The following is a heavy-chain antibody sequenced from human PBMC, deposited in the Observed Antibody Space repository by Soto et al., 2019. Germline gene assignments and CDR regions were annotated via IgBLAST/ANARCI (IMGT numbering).Heavy chain of an antibody. D-gene: IGHD5-18*01. V-gene: IGHV3-74*01. Sequence: EVQLVESGGGLVQPGGSLRLSCAASGFSFSSYWIHWVRQAPGKGLVWVSRIKTDGSSTDYADSVKGRFTISRDNAKNTLYLQMNSLRAEDTAVYYCAKTEGNTYVLFHWGQGTLVTVSS. J-gene: IGHJ4*02. CDR1: GFSFSSYW. CDR3: AKTEGNTYVLFH. CDR2: IKTDGSST.